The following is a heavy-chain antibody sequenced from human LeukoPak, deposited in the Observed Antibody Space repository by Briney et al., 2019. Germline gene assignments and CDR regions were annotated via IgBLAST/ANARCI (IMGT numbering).Heavy chain of an antibody. J-gene: IGHJ4*02. CDR2: ISSSSSTI. CDR3: ARGTLRFLEWLFPY. Sequence: PGGSLRLSCAASGFTFSSYSMNWVRQAPGKGLEWVSYISSSSSTIYYADSVKGRFTISRDNAKNSLYLQMNSLRAEDTAVYYCARGTLRFLEWLFPYWGQGTLVTVSS. V-gene: IGHV3-48*01. D-gene: IGHD3-3*01. CDR1: GFTFSSYS.